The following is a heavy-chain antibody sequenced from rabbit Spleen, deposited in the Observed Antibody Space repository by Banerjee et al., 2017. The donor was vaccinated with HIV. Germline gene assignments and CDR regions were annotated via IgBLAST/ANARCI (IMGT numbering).Heavy chain of an antibody. Sequence: QSLEESGGGLVQPEGSLALTCKASGFSFSSSDYICWVRQAPGKGLEWISCIAAGSSGFTYSATWAKGRFTCSKTSSTTVTLQMTSLTVADTATYFCARDTGSSFSSYGMDLWGQGTLSPS. CDR3: ARDTGSSFSSYGMDL. V-gene: IGHV1S40*01. CDR2: IAAGSSGFT. CDR1: GFSFSSSDY. J-gene: IGHJ6*01. D-gene: IGHD8-1*01.